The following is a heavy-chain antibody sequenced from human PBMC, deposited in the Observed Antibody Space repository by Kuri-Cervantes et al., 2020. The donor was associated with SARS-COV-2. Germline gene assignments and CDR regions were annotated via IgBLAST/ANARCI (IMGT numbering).Heavy chain of an antibody. CDR3: AKDPGRYPLYYYGSGSYGGFFDY. Sequence: GGSLRLSCAASGFTFSSYAMHWVRQAPGKGLEWVAVISYDGSNKYYADSVKGRFTISRDNSKNTLYLQMNSLRAEDTAVYYCAKDPGRYPLYYYGSGSYGGFFDYWGQGTLVTVSS. D-gene: IGHD3-10*01. J-gene: IGHJ4*02. CDR1: GFTFSSYA. V-gene: IGHV3-30*07. CDR2: ISYDGSNK.